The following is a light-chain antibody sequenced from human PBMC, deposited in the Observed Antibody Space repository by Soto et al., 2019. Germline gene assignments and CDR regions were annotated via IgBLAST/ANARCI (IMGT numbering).Light chain of an antibody. CDR1: QSVGIY. CDR3: QQRSTGVT. Sequence: EIVLTQSPATLSLSPGERATLSCRASQSVGIYLAWYQQKPGQALRLLIYDASKRATGIPARFSGSGSGTDFTLTISSLEPEAYAVYYCQQRSTGVTFGPGTNVDIK. J-gene: IGKJ3*01. V-gene: IGKV3-11*01. CDR2: DAS.